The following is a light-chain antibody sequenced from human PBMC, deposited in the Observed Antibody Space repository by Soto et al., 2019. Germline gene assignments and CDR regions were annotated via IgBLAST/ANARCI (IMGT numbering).Light chain of an antibody. CDR3: LQDYNYPRT. CDR1: QDIRNY. Sequence: DIQMTQSPSSLSASVGDRVTITCQASQDIRNYLNWYQQKPGKAPNLLIYDASNLEAGVPSRFSGGGSGTNFTFTISSLQPEDIATYYCLQDYNYPRTFGQGTKVEIK. V-gene: IGKV1-33*01. J-gene: IGKJ1*01. CDR2: DAS.